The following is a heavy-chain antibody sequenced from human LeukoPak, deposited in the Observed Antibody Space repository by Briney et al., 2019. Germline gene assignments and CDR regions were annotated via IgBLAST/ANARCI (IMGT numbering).Heavy chain of an antibody. J-gene: IGHJ4*02. Sequence: NPSETLSLTCAVSGGSISSSNWWSWVRQPPGKGLEWIGEIYHSGSTNYNPSLKSRVTISVDKSKNQFSLKLTSVTAADTAVYYCARQGRGYGGTFDYWGQGTLVTVSS. V-gene: IGHV4-4*02. CDR2: IYHSGST. CDR1: GGSISSSNW. CDR3: ARQGRGYGGTFDY. D-gene: IGHD3-16*01.